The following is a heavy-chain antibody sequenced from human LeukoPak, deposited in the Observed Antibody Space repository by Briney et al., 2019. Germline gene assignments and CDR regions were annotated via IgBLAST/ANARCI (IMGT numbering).Heavy chain of an antibody. J-gene: IGHJ5*02. Sequence: GGSLRLSCAASGFIISSYSMNWVRQAPGKGLEWVSYISSSSSTIYYADSVKGRFTISRDNAKNSLYLQMNSLRAEDTAVYYCARAIVLVPAADAHGSAPWGQGPLVTVSS. CDR3: ARAIVLVPAADAHGSAP. CDR1: GFIISSYS. V-gene: IGHV3-48*04. D-gene: IGHD2-2*01. CDR2: ISSSSSTI.